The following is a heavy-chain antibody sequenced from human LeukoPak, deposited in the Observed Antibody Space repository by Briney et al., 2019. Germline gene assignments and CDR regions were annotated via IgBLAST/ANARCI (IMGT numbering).Heavy chain of an antibody. V-gene: IGHV4-34*01. CDR3: ARGFKRSSWYPHMDV. CDR1: GESFSGYY. CDR2: INHSGST. J-gene: IGHJ6*03. Sequence: PSETLSLTCAVYGESFSGYYWSWLRQPPGKGLEWLGEINHSGSTIYNPSLKSRVTISVDTSKNQFSLKLSSVTAADTAVYYCARGFKRSSWYPHMDVWGKGTTVTVSS. D-gene: IGHD6-13*01.